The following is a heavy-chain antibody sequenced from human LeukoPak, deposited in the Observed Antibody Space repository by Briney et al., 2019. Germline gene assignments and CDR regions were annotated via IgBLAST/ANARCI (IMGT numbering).Heavy chain of an antibody. CDR3: ARAMIVVVTTFDAFDI. CDR1: GGTFSSYA. D-gene: IGHD3-22*01. V-gene: IGHV1-69*13. Sequence: SVKVSCKASGGTFSSYAISWVRQAPGQGLEWMGGIIPIFGTANYAQKFQGRVTITADESTSTAYMELSSLRSEDTAVYYCARAMIVVVTTFDAFDIWGQGTMVTVSS. CDR2: IIPIFGTA. J-gene: IGHJ3*02.